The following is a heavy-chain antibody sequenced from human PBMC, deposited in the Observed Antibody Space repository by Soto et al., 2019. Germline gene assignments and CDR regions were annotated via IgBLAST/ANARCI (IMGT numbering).Heavy chain of an antibody. CDR2: IIPIFGTA. Sequence: AASVKVSCKASGGTFSSYAISWVRQAPGQGLEWMGGIIPIFGTANYAQKFQGRVTITADESTSTAYMELSSLRSEDTAVYYCARGRLATVVTPRAFDIWGQGTMVTVS. J-gene: IGHJ3*02. V-gene: IGHV1-69*13. D-gene: IGHD4-17*01. CDR3: ARGRLATVVTPRAFDI. CDR1: GGTFSSYA.